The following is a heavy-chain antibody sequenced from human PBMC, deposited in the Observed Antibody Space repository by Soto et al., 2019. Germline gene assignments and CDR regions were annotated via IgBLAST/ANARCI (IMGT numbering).Heavy chain of an antibody. J-gene: IGHJ4*02. CDR2: ISTNGFPT. CDR3: VQDQWIDY. V-gene: IGHV3-64D*06. Sequence: GGSLRLSCSASGFTFSTYTMHWVRQAPGKGLQYVSSISTNGFPTHYADSVKGRFTISRDNSKNTLYLQMSSLRPEYTAMYFCVQDQWIDYWGQGTLVTVSS. CDR1: GFTFSTYT. D-gene: IGHD2-8*01.